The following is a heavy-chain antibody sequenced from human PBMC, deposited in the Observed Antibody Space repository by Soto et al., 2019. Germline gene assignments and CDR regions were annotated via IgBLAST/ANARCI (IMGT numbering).Heavy chain of an antibody. CDR3: ASGPDRSSSWSIDY. J-gene: IGHJ4*02. V-gene: IGHV3-30-3*01. CDR1: GFTFSSYA. D-gene: IGHD6-13*01. CDR2: ISYDGSNK. Sequence: QVQLVESGGGVVQPGRSLRLSCAASGFTFSSYARHWVRKAPGRGLEWVPVISYDGSNKYYADSVKGRFTISRDNTKNTLYLQMNSLRAEDTAVYYCASGPDRSSSWSIDYWGQGTLVTVSS.